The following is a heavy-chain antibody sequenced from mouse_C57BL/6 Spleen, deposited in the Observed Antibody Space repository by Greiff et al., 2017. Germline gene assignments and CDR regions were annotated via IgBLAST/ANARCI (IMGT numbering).Heavy chain of an antibody. D-gene: IGHD2-4*01. CDR2: IYPGSGST. V-gene: IGHV1-55*01. CDR1: GYTFTSYW. J-gene: IGHJ4*01. Sequence: QVQLQQSGAELVKPGASVKLSCKASGYTFTSYWITWVKQRPGQGLEWIGDIYPGSGSTNYNEKFKGKATLTVDTSSSTAYMQLSSLTSEDSAVYYCARAHYCDYDGYALDYWGQGTSLTVSS. CDR3: ARAHYCDYDGYALDY.